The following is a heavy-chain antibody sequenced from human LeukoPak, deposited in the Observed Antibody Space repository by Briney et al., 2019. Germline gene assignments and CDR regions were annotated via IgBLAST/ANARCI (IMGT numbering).Heavy chain of an antibody. CDR2: ISGSGGST. V-gene: IGHV3-23*01. D-gene: IGHD4-17*01. J-gene: IGHJ6*03. Sequence: GGSLRLSCAASGFTFSSYAMSWVRQAPGQGLEWVSAISGSGGSTYYAGSVKGRFTISRDNSKNTLYLQMNSLRAEDTAVYYCAKTHDYGDYHVPYYYYDYYMDAWGKGTTVTVSS. CDR3: AKTHDYGDYHVPYYYYDYYMDA. CDR1: GFTFSSYA.